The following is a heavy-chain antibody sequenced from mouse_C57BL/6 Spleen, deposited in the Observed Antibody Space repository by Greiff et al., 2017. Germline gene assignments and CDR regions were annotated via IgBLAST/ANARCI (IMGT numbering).Heavy chain of an antibody. CDR2: IDPENGDT. CDR1: GFNIKDDY. J-gene: IGHJ3*01. CDR3: TLYSNWFAY. V-gene: IGHV14-4*01. Sequence: EVQLQQSGAELVRPGASVKLSCTASGFNIKDDYMHWVKQRPEQGLEWIGWIDPENGDTEYASKFQGKATITADTSSNTAYLQLSSLTSEDTAVYDCTLYSNWFAYWGQGTLVTVSA. D-gene: IGHD2-5*01.